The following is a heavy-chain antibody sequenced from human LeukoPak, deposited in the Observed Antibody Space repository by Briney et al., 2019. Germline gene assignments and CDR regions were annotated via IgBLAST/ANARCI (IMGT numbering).Heavy chain of an antibody. CDR1: GFTFSSYG. CDR2: ISYDGSNK. CDR3: AKDPKYYGSGVLYYFDY. V-gene: IGHV3-30*18. Sequence: PGGSLRLSCAASGFTFSSYGMHWVRQAPGKGLEWVAVISYDGSNKYYADSVKGRFTISRDNSKNTLYLQMNSLRAEDTAVYYCAKDPKYYGSGVLYYFDYWGQGTLVTVSS. J-gene: IGHJ4*02. D-gene: IGHD3-10*01.